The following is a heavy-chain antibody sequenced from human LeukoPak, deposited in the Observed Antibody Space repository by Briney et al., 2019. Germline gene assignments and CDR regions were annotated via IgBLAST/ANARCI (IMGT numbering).Heavy chain of an antibody. D-gene: IGHD6-19*01. CDR1: GFTFSSYG. Sequence: GGSLRLSCAASGFTFSSYGIHWVRQGPGKGLEWVAFIRSEGRNKFYADSVKGRFTVSRDNSKNTLYLQLNSLSAEDTAVYYCAKGSGWYEDYWGQGTLVTVSS. V-gene: IGHV3-30*02. CDR3: AKGSGWYEDY. J-gene: IGHJ4*02. CDR2: IRSEGRNK.